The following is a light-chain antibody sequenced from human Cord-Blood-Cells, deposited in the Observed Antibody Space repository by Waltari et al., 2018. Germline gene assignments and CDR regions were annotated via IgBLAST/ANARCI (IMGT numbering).Light chain of an antibody. Sequence: DIQMTQSPSSLSASVGDRVTITCQASQAISNYLNWYQQKPGKAPKLLIYDASNLETGVPSRFSGSGSGTDFTFTISSLQPEDIATYYCQQYDNLLLTFGGGTKVEIK. J-gene: IGKJ4*01. CDR2: DAS. CDR3: QQYDNLLLT. V-gene: IGKV1-33*01. CDR1: QAISNY.